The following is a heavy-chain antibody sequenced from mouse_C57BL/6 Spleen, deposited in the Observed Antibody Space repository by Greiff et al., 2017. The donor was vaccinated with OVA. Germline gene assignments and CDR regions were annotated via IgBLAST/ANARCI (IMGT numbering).Heavy chain of an antibody. D-gene: IGHD3-1*01. CDR2: IHPNSGST. Sequence: QVQLKQPGAELVKPGASVKLSCKASGYTFTSYWMHWVKQRPGQGLEWIGMIHPNSGSTNYNEKFKSKATLTVDKSSSTAYMQLSSLTSEDSAVYYCARSGGNYVDYWGQGTTLTVSS. CDR1: GYTFTSYW. V-gene: IGHV1-64*01. J-gene: IGHJ2*01. CDR3: ARSGGNYVDY.